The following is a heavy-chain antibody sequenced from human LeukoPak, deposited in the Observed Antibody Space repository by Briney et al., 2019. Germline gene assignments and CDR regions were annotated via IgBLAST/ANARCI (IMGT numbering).Heavy chain of an antibody. CDR2: ISGAGATI. Sequence: GESLRLSCTTSGFTFSDFYMTWIRQAPGKGLEWLAYISGAGATICYADSVKGRFTISRDNVKNSVYLEVDSLRAEDTAVYYCARGSSYVTGWYSWFDPWGQGTLVTVSS. V-gene: IGHV3-11*01. J-gene: IGHJ5*02. CDR3: ARGSSYVTGWYSWFDP. CDR1: GFTFSDFY. D-gene: IGHD6-19*01.